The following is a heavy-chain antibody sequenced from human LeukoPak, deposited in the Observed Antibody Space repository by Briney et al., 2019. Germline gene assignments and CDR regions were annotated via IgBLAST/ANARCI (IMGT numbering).Heavy chain of an antibody. J-gene: IGHJ5*02. CDR2: IRYDGSNK. CDR3: AKDRGIAAAGTLLLDP. D-gene: IGHD6-13*01. V-gene: IGHV3-30*02. Sequence: GGSLRLSCAASGFTFSSYGMHWVRQAPGKGLEWVAFIRYDGSNKYYADSVKGRFTITRDNSKNTLYLQMNSLRAEDTAVYYCAKDRGIAAAGTLLLDPWGQGTLVTVSS. CDR1: GFTFSSYG.